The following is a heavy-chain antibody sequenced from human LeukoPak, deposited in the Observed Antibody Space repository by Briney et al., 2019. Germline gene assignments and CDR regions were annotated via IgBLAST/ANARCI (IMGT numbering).Heavy chain of an antibody. D-gene: IGHD2-8*01. CDR2: ISGDGGST. CDR1: GFTFDDYA. J-gene: IGHJ4*02. Sequence: PGGSLRLSCTASGFTFDDYAMHWVRQAPGKGLGWVSLISGDGGSTYYADSVKGRFTISRDNSKNSLYLQMNSLRTEDTALYYCTKDRYCTTFTCPFDYWGQGALVTVSS. CDR3: TKDRYCTTFTCPFDY. V-gene: IGHV3-43*02.